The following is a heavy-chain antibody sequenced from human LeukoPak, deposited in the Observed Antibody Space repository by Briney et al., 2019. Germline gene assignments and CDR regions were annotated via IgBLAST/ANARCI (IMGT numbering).Heavy chain of an antibody. CDR1: GGTFSSFG. V-gene: IGHV1-69*06. D-gene: IGHD3-9*01. CDR2: IIPIFGTA. Sequence: ASVKVSCKASGGTFSSFGISWVRQAPGQGLEWMGGIIPIFGTANYAQKFQGRVTITADKSTSTAYMELSSLRSEDTAVYYCAREGDILTGYTLDYWGQGTLVTVSS. J-gene: IGHJ4*02. CDR3: AREGDILTGYTLDY.